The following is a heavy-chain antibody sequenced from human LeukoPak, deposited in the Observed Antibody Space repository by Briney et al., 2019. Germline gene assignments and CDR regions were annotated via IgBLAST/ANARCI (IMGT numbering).Heavy chain of an antibody. CDR1: GGSFSGYS. CDR2: VHLNGAT. CDR3: TRESGAFSPFGF. Sequence: SETLSLTCAVYGGSFSGYSWTWIRQPPGKGLEWIGEVHLNGATNYNPSVEGRVTMSIDKSKNHLSLEVISVTAADTAMYYCTRESGAFSPFGFWGQGTLVTVSS. J-gene: IGHJ4*02. V-gene: IGHV4-34*01. D-gene: IGHD1-26*01.